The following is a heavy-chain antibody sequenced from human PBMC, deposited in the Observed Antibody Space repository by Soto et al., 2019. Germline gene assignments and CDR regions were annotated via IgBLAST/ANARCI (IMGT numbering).Heavy chain of an antibody. CDR3: MRGGSGATSADVLDA. CDR2: ISSTSSPI. J-gene: IGHJ3*01. CDR1: GFTFSAYS. D-gene: IGHD3-10*01. Sequence: EVQLVESGGGLVRPGGSLRLSCAASGFTFSAYSINWVRQAPGKGLEWVSSISSTSSPIFDADSVKGRFTISRDNAKNSLYLQMNGLRADDTAVYYCMRGGSGATSADVLDAWGQGTLVTVS. V-gene: IGHV3-21*06.